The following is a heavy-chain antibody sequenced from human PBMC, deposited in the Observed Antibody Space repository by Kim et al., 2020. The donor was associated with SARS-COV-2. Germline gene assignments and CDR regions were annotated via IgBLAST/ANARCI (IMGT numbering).Heavy chain of an antibody. D-gene: IGHD2-15*01. CDR2: IIPIFGTA. V-gene: IGHV1-69*06. J-gene: IGHJ5*02. CDR1: GGTFSSYA. CDR3: ARDMGQACSGGSCYSGDWFDP. Sequence: SVKVSCKASGGTFSSYAISWVRQAPGQGLEWMGGIIPIFGTANYAQKFQGRVTITADKSTSTAYMELSSLRSEDTAVYYCARDMGQACSGGSCYSGDWFDPWGQGTLVTVSS.